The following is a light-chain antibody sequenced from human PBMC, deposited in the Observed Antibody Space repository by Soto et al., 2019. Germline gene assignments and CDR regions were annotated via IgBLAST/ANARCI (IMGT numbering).Light chain of an antibody. V-gene: IGKV1-5*01. J-gene: IGKJ4*01. CDR2: DAS. CDR3: QQYNSYPSP. CDR1: QSISSW. Sequence: DIQMTQSPSTLSASVGDRVTITCRASQSISSWLAWYQQKPGKAPKLLIYDASSLESGVPSRFSGSGSGTEFTLTISSLQPDDFASYYCQQYNSYPSPSGGGPKVEIK.